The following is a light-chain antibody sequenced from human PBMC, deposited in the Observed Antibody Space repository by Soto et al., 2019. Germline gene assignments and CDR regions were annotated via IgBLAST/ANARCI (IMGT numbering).Light chain of an antibody. CDR3: QQYSSYSST. CDR1: QSISSW. Sequence: DIQITQSPSTRSAAVRDRVTTTCPASQSISSWLAWYQQKKGKAPKLLIYKASSLESGVPSRFSGSGYGTEFNLTISSLQTDDFATYYCQQYSSYSSTFGQGTKVDIK. J-gene: IGKJ1*01. V-gene: IGKV1-5*03. CDR2: KAS.